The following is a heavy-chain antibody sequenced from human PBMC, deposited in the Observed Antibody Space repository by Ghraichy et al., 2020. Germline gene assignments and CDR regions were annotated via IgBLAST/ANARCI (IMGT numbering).Heavy chain of an antibody. CDR3: AGQHRYSSGWPGGWFDP. CDR2: IYYSGHT. CDR1: GGSIRSTSSY. Sequence: SETLSLTCTASGGSIRSTSSYWGWIRQPPGKGLEWIGTIYYSGHTFYNPSLKSRVTISVETSKNQFSLKVTSVTAADTAVYYCAGQHRYSSGWPGGWFDPWGQGSLVTVSS. D-gene: IGHD6-19*01. V-gene: IGHV4-39*01. J-gene: IGHJ5*02.